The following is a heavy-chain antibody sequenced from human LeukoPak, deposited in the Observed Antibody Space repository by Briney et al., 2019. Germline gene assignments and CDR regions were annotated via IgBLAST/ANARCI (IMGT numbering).Heavy chain of an antibody. J-gene: IGHJ4*02. Sequence: PSETLSLTCAVYGGSCDDYYCSWLRQPPGKGLEWIGEIHPSGIFYYNSSLLSRVTISIDTSKSQFSLRLTSVTAAGTAFYYCARGRDRSKAGDHWGQGSLVTVSS. CDR1: GGSCDDYY. D-gene: IGHD5-24*01. CDR3: ARGRDRSKAGDH. V-gene: IGHV4-34*01. CDR2: IHPSGIF.